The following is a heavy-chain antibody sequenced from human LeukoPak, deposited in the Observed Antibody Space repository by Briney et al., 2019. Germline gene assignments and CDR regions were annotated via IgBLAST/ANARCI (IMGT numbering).Heavy chain of an antibody. CDR1: GYTFTSYD. J-gene: IGHJ6*02. CDR2: MNPNSGNT. Sequence: GASVKVSCKASGYTFTSYDINWVRQATGQGLEWMGWMNPNSGNTGYAQKFQGRVTITRNTSISTAYMELSSLRSEDTAVYYCALFRGPLWVDVWGQGTTVTVSS. CDR3: ALFRGPLWVDV. D-gene: IGHD2-21*01. V-gene: IGHV1-8*01.